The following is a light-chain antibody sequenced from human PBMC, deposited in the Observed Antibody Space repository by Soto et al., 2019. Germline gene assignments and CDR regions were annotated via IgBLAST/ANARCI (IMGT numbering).Light chain of an antibody. CDR3: QQRADSPVP. Sequence: IVLTQSPATLSLSPGDRATLACRAIQSVGSYFSCYQHKPGHAPRLLIYDAANRATGIPARFSGSGSGTDFTLTISSLEPDDFAVNYCQQRADSPVPFGQGTRVDI. CDR2: DAA. CDR1: QSVGSY. V-gene: IGKV3-11*01. J-gene: IGKJ1*01.